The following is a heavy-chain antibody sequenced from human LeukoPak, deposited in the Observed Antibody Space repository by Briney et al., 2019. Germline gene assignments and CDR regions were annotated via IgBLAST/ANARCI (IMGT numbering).Heavy chain of an antibody. CDR1: GGSLSSYY. V-gene: IGHV4-59*08. CDR3: ARQAGSFTTFDY. J-gene: IGHJ4*02. CDR2: ISYSGST. D-gene: IGHD1-26*01. Sequence: SETLSLTCNVSGGSLSSYYRTWIRQSPGKGLEWIGYISYSGSTKYNPSVERRATISKDTSKNHFFLKMNSVTAADTATYYCARQAGSFTTFDYWGQGTLVTVSS.